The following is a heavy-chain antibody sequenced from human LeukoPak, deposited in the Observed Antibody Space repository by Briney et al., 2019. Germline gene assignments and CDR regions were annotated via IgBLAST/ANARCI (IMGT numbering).Heavy chain of an antibody. CDR3: ARDPRYCSGGSCYASRKAPYGMDV. J-gene: IGHJ6*04. V-gene: IGHV4-34*01. CDR2: INHSGST. Sequence: PSETLSLTCAVYGGSFSGYYWSWIRQPPGKGLEWIGEINHSGSTNYNPSLKSRVTISVDTSKNQFSLKLSSVTAADTAVYYSARDPRYCSGGSCYASRKAPYGMDVWGKGTTVTVSS. CDR1: GGSFSGYY. D-gene: IGHD2-15*01.